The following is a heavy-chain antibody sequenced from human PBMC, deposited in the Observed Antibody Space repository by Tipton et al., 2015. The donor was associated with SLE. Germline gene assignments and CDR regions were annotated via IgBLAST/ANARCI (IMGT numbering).Heavy chain of an antibody. Sequence: TLSLTCTVSGYSVSTGFYWGWIRQPPGKGLEWIGHVYPSGDTNYNPSLKTRVSISIDTPKNQISLKLNSVTAADTAVYFCARGSVVADDFWGQGTLVTVSS. CDR2: VYPSGDT. CDR1: GYSVSTGFY. V-gene: IGHV4-38-2*02. CDR3: ARGSVVADDF. J-gene: IGHJ4*02. D-gene: IGHD2-15*01.